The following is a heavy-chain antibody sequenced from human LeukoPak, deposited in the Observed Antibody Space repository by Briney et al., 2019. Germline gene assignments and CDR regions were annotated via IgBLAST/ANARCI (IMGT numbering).Heavy chain of an antibody. Sequence: ASVTVSFTASGYTFTSHDINWVRQAPGQGPEWMGWMNPNSGNTGYAPKFQGRVTMTRDTSKTTAYMELSSLRSEDTAVYYCAKSLEGAASDHWGQGTQVTVSP. V-gene: IGHV1-8*01. D-gene: IGHD1-26*01. CDR1: GYTFTSHD. J-gene: IGHJ4*02. CDR3: AKSLEGAASDH. CDR2: MNPNSGNT.